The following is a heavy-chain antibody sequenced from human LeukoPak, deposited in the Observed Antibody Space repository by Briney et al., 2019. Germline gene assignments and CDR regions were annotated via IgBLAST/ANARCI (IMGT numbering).Heavy chain of an antibody. D-gene: IGHD4-23*01. CDR3: ARDTTVTYDAFDI. V-gene: IGHV3-48*01. CDR2: ISSSSSTI. CDR1: GFTFSSYS. J-gene: IGHJ3*02. Sequence: GGSLRLSCAASGFTFSSYSMNWVRQAPGKGLEWVSYISSSSSTIYYADSVKGRFTISRDNAKNPLYLQMNSLRAEDTAVYYCARDTTVTYDAFDIWGQGTMVTVSS.